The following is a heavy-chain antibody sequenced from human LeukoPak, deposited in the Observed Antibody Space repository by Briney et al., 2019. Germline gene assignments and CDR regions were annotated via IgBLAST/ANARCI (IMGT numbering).Heavy chain of an antibody. J-gene: IGHJ4*02. V-gene: IGHV3-7*01. CDR1: GFTFSSYW. CDR3: ARDGYYYGSGSFGGADY. Sequence: GGSLRLSCAASGFTFSSYWMSWVRQAPGKGLEWVANIKQDGSEKYYVDSVKGRFTISRDNAKNSLYLQMNSLRAEDTAVYYCARDGYYYGSGSFGGADYWGQGTLVTVSS. CDR2: IKQDGSEK. D-gene: IGHD3-10*01.